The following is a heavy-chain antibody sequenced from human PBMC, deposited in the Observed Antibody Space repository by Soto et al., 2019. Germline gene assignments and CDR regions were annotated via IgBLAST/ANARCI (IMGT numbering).Heavy chain of an antibody. CDR2: IYHSGAT. V-gene: IGHV4-59*12. Sequence: PSETLALTCTVSGGSIKNYYWSWVRQSPGKGLEWIGYIYHSGATSYNPALKSRVTISVDTSKNQFSLKLSSVTAADTAVYYCVRSPDYWGQGTLVTVSS. CDR1: GGSIKNYY. CDR3: VRSPDY. J-gene: IGHJ4*02.